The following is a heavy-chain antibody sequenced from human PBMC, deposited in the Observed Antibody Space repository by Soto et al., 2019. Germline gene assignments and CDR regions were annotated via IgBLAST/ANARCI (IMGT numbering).Heavy chain of an antibody. CDR2: IYTSGST. Sequence: PSETLSLTCTVSGGSISSYYWSWIRQPAGKGLEWIGRIYTSGSTNYNPSLKSRVTMSVDTSKNQFSLKLSSVTAADTAVYYCARISYCSSTSCYPHFDYWGQGTRVTVSS. CDR1: GGSISSYY. D-gene: IGHD2-2*01. J-gene: IGHJ4*02. V-gene: IGHV4-4*07. CDR3: ARISYCSSTSCYPHFDY.